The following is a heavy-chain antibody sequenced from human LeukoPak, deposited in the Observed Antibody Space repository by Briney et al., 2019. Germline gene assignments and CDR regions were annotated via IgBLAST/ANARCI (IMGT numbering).Heavy chain of an antibody. CDR3: AKHEGNAVAGRYSDH. J-gene: IGHJ4*02. D-gene: IGHD6-19*01. CDR1: GITFSTYA. CDR2: VSGSGRNT. V-gene: IGHV3-23*01. Sequence: GGSLRLSCVVSGITFSTYAMSWVRQAPGKGLEWVSTVSGSGRNTYYADSVQGRFTISRDNSKNALFLQMNSLRAEDTANYYCAKHEGNAVAGRYSDHWGQGTLVTVS.